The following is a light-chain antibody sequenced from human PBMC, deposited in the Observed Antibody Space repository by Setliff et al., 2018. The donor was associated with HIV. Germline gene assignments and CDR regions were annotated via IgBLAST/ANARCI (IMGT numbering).Light chain of an antibody. CDR3: ASWDDSLKVYV. J-gene: IGLJ1*01. V-gene: IGLV1-44*01. CDR1: NSNIGTTT. Sequence: QSVLTQSPSVSGTPGQRVTISCSGSNSNIGTTTVNWYQRLPGAAPKLIIYPNSHRPSGVPARFSGSKAGTSASLAISGLRSEDEAEYYCASWDDSLKVYVFGSGTKVTVL. CDR2: PNS.